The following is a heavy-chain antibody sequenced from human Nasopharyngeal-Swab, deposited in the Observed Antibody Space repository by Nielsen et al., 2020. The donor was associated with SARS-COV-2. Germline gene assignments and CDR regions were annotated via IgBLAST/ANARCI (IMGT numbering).Heavy chain of an antibody. J-gene: IGHJ6*02. Sequence: GESLKISCAASGFTFSSYGMHWVRQAPGKGLEWVAVISYDGSNKYYADSVKGRFTISRDNSKNTLYLQMNSLRAEDTAAYYCAKDGGGFGEPFYGMDVWGQGTTVTVSS. CDR1: GFTFSSYG. V-gene: IGHV3-30*18. CDR3: AKDGGGFGEPFYGMDV. CDR2: ISYDGSNK. D-gene: IGHD3-10*01.